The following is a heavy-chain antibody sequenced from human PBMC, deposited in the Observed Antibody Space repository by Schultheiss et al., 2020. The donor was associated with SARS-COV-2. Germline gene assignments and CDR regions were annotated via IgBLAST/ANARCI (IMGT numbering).Heavy chain of an antibody. J-gene: IGHJ4*02. CDR3: ARGPLDGDYVFDY. CDR1: GFTFSSYG. Sequence: GESLKISCAASGFTFSSYGMHWVRQAPGKGLEWVAVIWYDGSNKYYADSVKGRFTISRDNSKNTLYLQMNSLRAEDTAVYYCARGPLDGDYVFDYWGQGTLVTVSS. CDR2: IWYDGSNK. D-gene: IGHD4-17*01. V-gene: IGHV3-33*01.